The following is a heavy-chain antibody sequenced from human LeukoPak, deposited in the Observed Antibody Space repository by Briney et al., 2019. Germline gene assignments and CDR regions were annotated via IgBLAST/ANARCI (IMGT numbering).Heavy chain of an antibody. Sequence: ASVKVSCKASGGTFSSYAISWVRQAPGQGHEWMGRIIPILGIANYAQKFQGRVTITADKSTSTAYMELSSLRSEDTAVYYCARDGYFYSSIPANWFDPWGQGTLVTVSS. CDR3: ARDGYFYSSIPANWFDP. J-gene: IGHJ5*02. D-gene: IGHD6-13*01. V-gene: IGHV1-69*04. CDR2: IIPILGIA. CDR1: GGTFSSYA.